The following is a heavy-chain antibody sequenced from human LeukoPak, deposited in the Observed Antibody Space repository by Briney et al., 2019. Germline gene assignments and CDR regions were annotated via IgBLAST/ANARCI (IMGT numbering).Heavy chain of an antibody. D-gene: IGHD3-22*01. CDR1: GFTFSSYS. CDR3: AIEVEEYYDSSGLRGGFDY. Sequence: TGGSLRLSCAASGFTFSSYSMNWVRQAPGKGLEWVSSISSSSSYIYYADSVKGRFTISRDNAKNSLYLQMNSLRAEDTAVYYCAIEVEEYYDSSGLRGGFDYWGQGTLVTVSS. CDR2: ISSSSSYI. V-gene: IGHV3-21*01. J-gene: IGHJ4*02.